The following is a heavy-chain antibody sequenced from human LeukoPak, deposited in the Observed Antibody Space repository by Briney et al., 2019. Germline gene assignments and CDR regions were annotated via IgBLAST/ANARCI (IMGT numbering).Heavy chain of an antibody. CDR2: ISGSGGST. D-gene: IGHD3-10*01. CDR1: GFTFDDYA. Sequence: HPGGSLRLSCAASGFTFDDYAMHWVRQAPGKGLEWVSAISGSGGSTYYADSVKGRFTISRDNPKNTLYLQMNSLRAEDTAVYYCAKERDYYGSGSGVVDYWGQGTLVTVSS. V-gene: IGHV3-23*01. J-gene: IGHJ4*02. CDR3: AKERDYYGSGSGVVDY.